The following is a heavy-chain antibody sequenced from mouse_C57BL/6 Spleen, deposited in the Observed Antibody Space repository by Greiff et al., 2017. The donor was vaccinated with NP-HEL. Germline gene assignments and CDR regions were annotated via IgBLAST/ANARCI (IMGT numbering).Heavy chain of an antibody. CDR2: IYPGDGDT. V-gene: IGHV1-82*01. CDR1: GYAFSSSW. CDR3: ARSYGYDAWFAY. Sequence: VQLVESGPELVKPGASVKISCKASGYAFSSSWMNWVKQRPGKGLEWIGRIYPGDGDTNYNGKFKGKATLTADKSSSTAYMQLSSLTSEDSAVYFCARSYGYDAWFAYWGQGTLVTVSA. J-gene: IGHJ3*01. D-gene: IGHD2-2*01.